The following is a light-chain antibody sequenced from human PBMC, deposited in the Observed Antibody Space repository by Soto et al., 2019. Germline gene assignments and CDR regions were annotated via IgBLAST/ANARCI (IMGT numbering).Light chain of an antibody. CDR1: QSISSY. Sequence: DIQMTQSPSSLSASVGDRVTITCRASQSISSYLNWYQQRPGKAPKLLIYGASSLQSGVPSRFSGSGSGTDFTLTISSLQREDFAIYYCQQSYSTPRTFGQGTKVEI. V-gene: IGKV1-39*01. CDR3: QQSYSTPRT. CDR2: GAS. J-gene: IGKJ1*01.